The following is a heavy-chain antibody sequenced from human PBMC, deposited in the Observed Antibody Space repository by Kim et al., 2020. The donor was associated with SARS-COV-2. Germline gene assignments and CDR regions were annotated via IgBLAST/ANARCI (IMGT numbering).Heavy chain of an antibody. CDR2: TRNKVQSYTT. J-gene: IGHJ3*01. CDR1: GFTFSVHY. Sequence: GGSLRLSCAASGFTFSVHYMDWVRQAPGKGLEWVGRTRNKVQSYTTEYAPSVKGRFTISRDDSKNLLFLQMNSLKIEDTAVYYCARVTTGPIDAFDLWGQGTIIIVSS. D-gene: IGHD1-1*01. CDR3: ARVTTGPIDAFDL. V-gene: IGHV3-72*01.